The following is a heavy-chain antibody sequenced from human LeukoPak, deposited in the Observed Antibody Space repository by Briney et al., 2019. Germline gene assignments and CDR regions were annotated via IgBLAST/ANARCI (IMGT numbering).Heavy chain of an antibody. CDR3: AREGSYSSSWYVEGNWFDP. CDR1: GFTFSSYT. Sequence: GGSLRLSCAASGFTFSSYTMSWVRQAPGKGLEWVSAISGSGGSTYYADSVKGRFTISRDNSKNTLYLQMNSLRAEDTAVYYCAREGSYSSSWYVEGNWFDPWGQGTLVTVSS. D-gene: IGHD6-13*01. J-gene: IGHJ5*02. CDR2: ISGSGGST. V-gene: IGHV3-23*01.